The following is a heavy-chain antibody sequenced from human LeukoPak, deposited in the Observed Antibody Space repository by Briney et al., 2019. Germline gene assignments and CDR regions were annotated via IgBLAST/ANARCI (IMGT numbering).Heavy chain of an antibody. D-gene: IGHD2-15*01. J-gene: IGHJ4*02. CDR3: ARDRDCGDGGCYPHYDY. CDR1: GFTFSLNW. CDR2: TRRDGSEK. Sequence: GGSLRLSCAASGFTFSLNWMSWVRQAPEKGLECVANTRRDGSEKYYMDSVKGRFTISRDNAKNSVSLQINSLRVEDTAVYYCARDRDCGDGGCYPHYDYWGQGVRVTVSS. V-gene: IGHV3-7*01.